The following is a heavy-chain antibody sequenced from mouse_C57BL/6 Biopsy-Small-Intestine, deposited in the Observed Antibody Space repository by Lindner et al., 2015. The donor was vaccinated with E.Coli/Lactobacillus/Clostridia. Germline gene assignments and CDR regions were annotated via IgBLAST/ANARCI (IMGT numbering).Heavy chain of an antibody. CDR2: INPYNDGT. CDR1: GYTFTSYF. Sequence: VQLQESGPELVKPGASVKMSCKASGYTFTSYFMHWVKQEPGQGLEWIGYINPYNDGTKYNEKFKGKATLTSDRSSSTAYMELSSLTSEDSAVYYCASGETARATTAWFAYWGQGTLVTVSA. D-gene: IGHD3-2*01. V-gene: IGHV1-14*01. J-gene: IGHJ3*01. CDR3: ASGETARATTAWFAY.